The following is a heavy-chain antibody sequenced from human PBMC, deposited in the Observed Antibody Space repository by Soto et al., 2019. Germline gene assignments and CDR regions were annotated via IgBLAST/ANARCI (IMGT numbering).Heavy chain of an antibody. CDR1: GGSISSYY. Sequence: SETLSLTCTVSGGSISSYYWSWIRQPPGKGLEWIGYIYHSGSTYYNPSLKSRVTISVDRSKNQFSLKLSSVTAADTAVYYCARARNDYDILTGYYLKGYYFDYWGQGTLVTVSS. V-gene: IGHV4-59*12. D-gene: IGHD3-9*01. CDR3: ARARNDYDILTGYYLKGYYFDY. CDR2: IYHSGST. J-gene: IGHJ4*02.